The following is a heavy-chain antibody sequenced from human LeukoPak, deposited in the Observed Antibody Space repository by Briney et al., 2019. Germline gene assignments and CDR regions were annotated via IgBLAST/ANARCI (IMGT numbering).Heavy chain of an antibody. CDR3: ARNNGRELCSSTSCYWDYYYYGMDV. CDR2: ISAYNGNT. J-gene: IGHJ6*02. V-gene: IGHV1-18*01. D-gene: IGHD2-2*01. CDR1: GYTFTSYG. Sequence: ASVKVSCKASGYTFTSYGISWVRQAPGQGLEWMGWISAYNGNTNYAQKLQGRVTMTTDTSTSTAYMGLRSLRSDDTAVYYCARNNGRELCSSTSCYWDYYYYGMDVWGQGTTVTVSS.